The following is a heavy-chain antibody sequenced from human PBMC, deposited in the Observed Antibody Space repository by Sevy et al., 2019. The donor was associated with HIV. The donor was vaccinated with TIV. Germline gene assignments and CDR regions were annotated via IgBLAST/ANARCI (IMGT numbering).Heavy chain of an antibody. CDR2: INPSGGST. J-gene: IGHJ6*02. CDR1: GYTFTSYY. V-gene: IGHV1-46*01. CDR3: ARATMVRGAPRPYGMDV. D-gene: IGHD3-10*01. Sequence: ASVKVSCKASGYTFTSYYMHWVRQAPGQELEWMGIINPSGGSTSYAQKFQGRVTMTRDTSTSTVYMELSSLRSEDTAVYYCARATMVRGAPRPYGMDVWGQGTTVTVSS.